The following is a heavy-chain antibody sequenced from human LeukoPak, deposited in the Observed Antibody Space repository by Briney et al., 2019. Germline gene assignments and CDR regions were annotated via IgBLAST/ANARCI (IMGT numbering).Heavy chain of an antibody. D-gene: IGHD3-22*01. CDR1: GFTFSSYE. Sequence: GGSLRLSCAASGFTFSSYEMNWVRQAPGKGLEWVSYISSSGSTIYYADSVKGRFTISRDNAKNSLYLQMNSLRAEDTAVYYCARDRITIIVVVLLDYWGQGTLVTVSS. J-gene: IGHJ4*02. V-gene: IGHV3-48*03. CDR2: ISSSGSTI. CDR3: ARDRITIIVVVLLDY.